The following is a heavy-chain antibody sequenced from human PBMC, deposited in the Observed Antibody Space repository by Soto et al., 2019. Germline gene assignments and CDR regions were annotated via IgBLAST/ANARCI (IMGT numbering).Heavy chain of an antibody. J-gene: IGHJ5*02. Sequence: EVQLLESGGGLVQPGGSLRLSCAASGFTFSTYGMNWVRQSPGKGLEWVSAISGSGGSTYYADSVKGRFTFSRAKSKNALYLQWSSLRAEDTAVYYCAKDLRGDYPSHVLMLGGVPAAYHWGQGTLLTVSS. V-gene: IGHV3-23*01. D-gene: IGHD2-8*01. CDR1: GFTFSTYG. CDR2: ISGSGGST. CDR3: AKDLRGDYPSHVLMLGGVPAAYH.